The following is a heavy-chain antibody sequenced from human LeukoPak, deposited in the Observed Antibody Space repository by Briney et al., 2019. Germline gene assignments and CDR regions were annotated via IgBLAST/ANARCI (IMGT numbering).Heavy chain of an antibody. CDR3: ARAGSGSYLVWFDP. CDR1: GGSISSGGYS. D-gene: IGHD3-10*01. V-gene: IGHV4-30-2*01. J-gene: IGHJ5*02. Sequence: SQTLSLTCAVSGGSISSGGYSWSWIRQPPGKGVEWIGYIYHSGSTYYNPSLKSRVTISVDRSKNQFSLKLSSVTAADTAVYYCARAGSGSYLVWFDPWGQGTLVTVSS. CDR2: IYHSGST.